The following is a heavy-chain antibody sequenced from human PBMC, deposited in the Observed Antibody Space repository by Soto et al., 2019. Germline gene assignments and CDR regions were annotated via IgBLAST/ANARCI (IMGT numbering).Heavy chain of an antibody. CDR1: GFTFSSYD. V-gene: IGHV3-23*01. CDR2: IGIYANT. J-gene: IGHJ4*02. D-gene: IGHD1-26*01. Sequence: EVELLESGGDLVQPGGSLRLSCAASGFTFSSYDINWVRPAPGKGLEWVSAIGIYANTYYAGSVKGRFTISRDDSKNTLYLQLNSLRVDDTAVYYCAKESTVGSPGDDFDSWGQGTLVTVSS. CDR3: AKESTVGSPGDDFDS.